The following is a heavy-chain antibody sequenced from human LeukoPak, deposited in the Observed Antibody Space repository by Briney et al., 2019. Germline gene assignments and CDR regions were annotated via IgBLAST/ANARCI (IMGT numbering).Heavy chain of an antibody. Sequence: PGGSLRLSCAASRFTFSSYAMSWVRQAPGKGLEWVSAISGRGDNTYYADSVKGQFTISRDNSKNTLYLQMNSLRAEDTAVYYCAKERLIDRAGDYWGQGTLVTVSS. CDR1: RFTFSSYA. CDR3: AKERLIDRAGDY. V-gene: IGHV3-23*01. CDR2: ISGRGDNT. D-gene: IGHD3-10*01. J-gene: IGHJ4*02.